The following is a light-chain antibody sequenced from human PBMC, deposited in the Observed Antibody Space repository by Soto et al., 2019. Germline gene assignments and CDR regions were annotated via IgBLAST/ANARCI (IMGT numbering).Light chain of an antibody. Sequence: VLTQPPSVSGAPGQRVSISCTGSTSNIGAPYDVHWYQHLPGTAPKLLIYGDNNRPSGVPGRFSGSKSGTSASLAITRLQAEDEADYYCQSYDISLHNYVFGTGTKVTVL. J-gene: IGLJ1*01. CDR1: TSNIGAPYD. CDR3: QSYDISLHNYV. CDR2: GDN. V-gene: IGLV1-40*01.